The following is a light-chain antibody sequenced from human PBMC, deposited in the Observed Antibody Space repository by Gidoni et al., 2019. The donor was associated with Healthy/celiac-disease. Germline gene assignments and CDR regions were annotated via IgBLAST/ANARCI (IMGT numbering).Light chain of an antibody. V-gene: IGKV3-11*01. Sequence: EIVLTPSPATLSLSPGERATLSCRASQSVSSYLAWYQQKPGQAPRLLIYDASNRATGIPARFSGSGSGTDFTRTISSLEPEEFAVYYCQQRSNWPLTFGGGTKVEIK. J-gene: IGKJ4*01. CDR1: QSVSSY. CDR3: QQRSNWPLT. CDR2: DAS.